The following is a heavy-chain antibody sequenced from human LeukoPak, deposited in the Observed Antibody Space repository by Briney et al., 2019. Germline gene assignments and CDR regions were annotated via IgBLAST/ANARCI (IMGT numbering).Heavy chain of an antibody. CDR1: GYTFTSYY. V-gene: IGHV1-46*01. D-gene: IGHD3-22*01. Sequence: ASVKVSCKASGYTFTSYYMHWVRQAPGQGLEWMGIINPSGGSTSYAQKFQGRVTMTGDTSTSTVYMELSSLRSEDTAVYYCAREDYVVRSWFDPWGQGTLVTVSS. CDR2: INPSGGST. J-gene: IGHJ5*02. CDR3: AREDYVVRSWFDP.